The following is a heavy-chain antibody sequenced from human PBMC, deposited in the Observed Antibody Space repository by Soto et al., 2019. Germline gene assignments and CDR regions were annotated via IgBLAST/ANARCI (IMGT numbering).Heavy chain of an antibody. J-gene: IGHJ4*02. CDR1: GGSISSSSYY. V-gene: IGHV4-39*01. CDR2: IYYSGST. D-gene: IGHD5-18*01. CDR3: ESQIQIWLVPFDY. Sequence: SETLSLTCTVSGGSISSSSYYWGWIRQPPGKGLEWIGSIYYSGSTYYNPSLKSRVTISVDTSKNQFSLKLSSVTAADTAVYYWESQIQIWLVPFDYWGQGTLVTVSS.